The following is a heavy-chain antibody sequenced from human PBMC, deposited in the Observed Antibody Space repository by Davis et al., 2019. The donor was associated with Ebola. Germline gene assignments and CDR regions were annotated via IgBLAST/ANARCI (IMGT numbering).Heavy chain of an antibody. CDR2: FYYNGNT. CDR3: ASTTYYDILTGYYAFDY. CDR1: GGSISSYY. J-gene: IGHJ4*01. Sequence: MPSETLSLTCTVSGGSISSYYWSWIRQPPGKGLEWIGYFYYNGNTNYNPSLKSRVTISVDTSKNQFSLKLSSVTAADTAVYYCASTTYYDILTGYYAFDYWGHGTLVTVSS. D-gene: IGHD3-9*01. V-gene: IGHV4-59*01.